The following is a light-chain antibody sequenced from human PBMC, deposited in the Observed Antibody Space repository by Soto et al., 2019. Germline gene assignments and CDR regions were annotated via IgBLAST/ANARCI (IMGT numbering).Light chain of an antibody. Sequence: EIVLTQSPATLSLSPGERATLSCRASQSVSSYLAWYQQKPGQAPRLLIYDTSNRAPGIPARFSGSGSGTDFTLTISSLEPEDFAVYYCQQRSSWPWTVGGGTKVEIK. CDR2: DTS. CDR3: QQRSSWPWT. V-gene: IGKV3-11*01. CDR1: QSVSSY. J-gene: IGKJ4*02.